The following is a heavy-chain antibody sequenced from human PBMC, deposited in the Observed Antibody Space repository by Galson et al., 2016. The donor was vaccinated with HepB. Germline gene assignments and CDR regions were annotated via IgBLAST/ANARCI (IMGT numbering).Heavy chain of an antibody. CDR1: GDSIRTSNYN. CDR3: ARRRPATNPHYFYF. J-gene: IGHJ4*02. V-gene: IGHV4-39*01. Sequence: ETLSLTCTVSGDSIRTSNYNWGWIRQPPGRGLEWIGTIHSSAIGYYNPSLKSRVTMSVDPSKNQFSLKLISVTAADTAVYYCARRRPATNPHYFYFWGQGILVTVSS. D-gene: IGHD1-26*01. CDR2: IHSSAIG.